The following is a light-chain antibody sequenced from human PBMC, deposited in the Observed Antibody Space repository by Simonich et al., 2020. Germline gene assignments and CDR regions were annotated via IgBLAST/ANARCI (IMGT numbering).Light chain of an antibody. V-gene: IGLV6-57*01. CDR3: QSYDSSNWV. CDR2: EDN. CDR1: SGSIASNY. J-gene: IGLJ3*02. Sequence: NFMLTQPHSVSESPGKTVTISCTRSSGSIASNYVQWYQQRPGSSPTTVIYEDNQSPPGVPDRFSVSIDSSSNSASLTISGLKTEDEADYYCQSYDSSNWVFGGGTKLTVL.